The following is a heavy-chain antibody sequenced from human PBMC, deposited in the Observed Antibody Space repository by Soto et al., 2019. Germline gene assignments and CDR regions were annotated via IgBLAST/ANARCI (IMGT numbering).Heavy chain of an antibody. D-gene: IGHD6-13*01. CDR1: GFSLSNARMG. Sequence: QVTLKKSGPVLVKPTETLTLTCTVSGFSLSNARMGVSWIRQPPGKALEWLAHIFSNDEKSYSTSLKSRLTISKDTSKSQVVLTMTNMDPVDTATYYCARLGGSSWYWGSSHYYGMDVWGQGTTVTVSS. CDR3: ARLGGSSWYWGSSHYYGMDV. CDR2: IFSNDEK. J-gene: IGHJ6*02. V-gene: IGHV2-26*01.